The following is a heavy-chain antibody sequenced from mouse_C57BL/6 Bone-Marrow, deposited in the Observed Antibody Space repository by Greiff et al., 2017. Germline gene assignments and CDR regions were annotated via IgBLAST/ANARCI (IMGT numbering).Heavy chain of an antibody. J-gene: IGHJ1*03. Sequence: EVKLMESGGGLVKPGGSLKLSCAASGFTFSSYAMSWVRQTPEKRLEWVATISDGGSYTYYPDNVKGRFTISRDNAKNNLYLQMSHLKSEDTAMYYCASPYYYGSSPWYFDVWGTGTTVTVSS. CDR2: ISDGGSYT. CDR1: GFTFSSYA. V-gene: IGHV5-4*03. D-gene: IGHD1-1*01. CDR3: ASPYYYGSSPWYFDV.